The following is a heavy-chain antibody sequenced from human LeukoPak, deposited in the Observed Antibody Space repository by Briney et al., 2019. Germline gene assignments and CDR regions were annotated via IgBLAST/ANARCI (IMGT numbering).Heavy chain of an antibody. CDR1: GGSISSSPYY. V-gene: IGHV4-61*02. D-gene: IGHD5-18*01. CDR2: VFTSGST. J-gene: IGHJ3*02. Sequence: PSETLSLTCTVSGGSISSSPYYWGWIRQPAGKGLEWIGRVFTSGSTDYNPSLKSRVTISVDTSKKQVSLRLSSVTAADTAVYYCARFVRGYSYGYIGRGAFDIWGQGTMVTVSS. CDR3: ARFVRGYSYGYIGRGAFDI.